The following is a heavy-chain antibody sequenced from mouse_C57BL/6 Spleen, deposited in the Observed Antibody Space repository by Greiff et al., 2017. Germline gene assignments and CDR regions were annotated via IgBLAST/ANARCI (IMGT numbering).Heavy chain of an antibody. V-gene: IGHV1-82*01. J-gene: IGHJ4*01. CDR1: GYAFSSSW. CDR2: IYPGDGDT. D-gene: IGHD3-2*02. Sequence: QVQLQQSGPELVKPGASVKISCKASGYAFSSSWMNWVKQRPGKGLEWIGRIYPGDGDTNYNGKFKGKATLTADKSSSTAYMQLSSLTSEDSAVYFCARGPQATDAMDYWGQGTSVTVSS. CDR3: ARGPQATDAMDY.